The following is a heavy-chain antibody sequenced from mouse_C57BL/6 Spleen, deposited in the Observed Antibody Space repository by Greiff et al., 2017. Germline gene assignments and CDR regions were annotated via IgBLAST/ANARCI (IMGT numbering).Heavy chain of an antibody. CDR2: IDPSDSET. J-gene: IGHJ2*01. D-gene: IGHD2-1*01. Sequence: QVQLQQPGAELVRPGSSVKLSCKASGYTFTSYWMHWVKQRPIHGLEWIGNIDPSDSETHYNQKFKDKATLTVDKSSSTAYMQLSSLTSEDSAVYYCARRSYGNSYFDYWGQGTTLTVSS. CDR3: ARRSYGNSYFDY. V-gene: IGHV1-52*01. CDR1: GYTFTSYW.